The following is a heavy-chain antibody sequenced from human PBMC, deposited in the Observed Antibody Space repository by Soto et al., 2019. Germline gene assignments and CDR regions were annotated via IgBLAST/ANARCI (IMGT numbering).Heavy chain of an antibody. CDR2: ISGSGGST. CDR1: EFTFSSYA. D-gene: IGHD4-4*01. Sequence: GGSLRLSCVASEFTFSSYAMSWVRQAPGKGLEWVSAISGSGGSTYYADSVKGRFAVSRDNSKSTLYLQMNSLRDEDTAVYYCAKVPTGEMATVFQAFDIWGQGAMVTVSS. V-gene: IGHV3-23*01. CDR3: AKVPTGEMATVFQAFDI. J-gene: IGHJ3*02.